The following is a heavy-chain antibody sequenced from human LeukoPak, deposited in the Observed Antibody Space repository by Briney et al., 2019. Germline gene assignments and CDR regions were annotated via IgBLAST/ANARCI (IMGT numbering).Heavy chain of an antibody. V-gene: IGHV3-49*04. J-gene: IGHJ4*02. CDR1: GLTLGAYH. Sequence: GGPLRLPCTASGLTLGAYHVSWAPQAPGKGLEWVAVIRRNDNGVKTEYAESVKARCTISRDASKSIAYLQMNRLKTEDPAVYYSTRDCSGGSCSYFIDYWGQGTLVTVSS. CDR3: TRDCSGGSCSYFIDY. D-gene: IGHD2-15*01. CDR2: IRRNDNGVKT.